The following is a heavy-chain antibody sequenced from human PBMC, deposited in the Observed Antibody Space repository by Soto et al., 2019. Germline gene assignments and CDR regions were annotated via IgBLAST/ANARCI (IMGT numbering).Heavy chain of an antibody. Sequence: QVQLVESGGGVVQPGRSLRLSCAASGFTFSSYAMHWVRQAPGKGLEWVAVISYDGSNKYYADSVKGRFTISRDNSKNTLYLQMNSLRAEDTAVYYCARGTYSSSWYVAYYYYGMDVWGQGTTVTVSS. CDR1: GFTFSSYA. J-gene: IGHJ6*02. D-gene: IGHD6-13*01. CDR3: ARGTYSSSWYVAYYYYGMDV. V-gene: IGHV3-30-3*01. CDR2: ISYDGSNK.